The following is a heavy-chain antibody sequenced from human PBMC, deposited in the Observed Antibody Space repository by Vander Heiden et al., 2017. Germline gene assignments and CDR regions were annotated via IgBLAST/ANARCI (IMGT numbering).Heavy chain of an antibody. CDR1: GFPFSSYG. V-gene: IGHV3-33*01. J-gene: IGHJ4*02. CDR3: ARDRADGWLHKPEYYFDY. CDR2: IWYDGSNK. Sequence: QVQLVESGGGVVQPGRSLRLSCAASGFPFSSYGMHWVRQGPGKGLEWVAVIWYDGSNKYYADSVKGRFTISRDNSKNTLYLQMNSLRAEDTAVYYCARDRADGWLHKPEYYFDYWGQGTLVTVSS. D-gene: IGHD5-12*01.